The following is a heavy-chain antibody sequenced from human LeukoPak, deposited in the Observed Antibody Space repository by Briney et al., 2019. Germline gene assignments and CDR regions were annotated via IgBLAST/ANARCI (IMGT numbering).Heavy chain of an antibody. Sequence: GGSLRLSCAASGFTFSSYWMSWVRQAPGKGLEWVANIKQDGSEKYYMDSVKGRFTISRDNAKNSLYQQMNSLRAEDTAVYYCARDPATVTTDPHYGMDVWGQGTTVTVSS. CDR2: IKQDGSEK. CDR1: GFTFSSYW. CDR3: ARDPATVTTDPHYGMDV. V-gene: IGHV3-7*01. J-gene: IGHJ6*02. D-gene: IGHD4-17*01.